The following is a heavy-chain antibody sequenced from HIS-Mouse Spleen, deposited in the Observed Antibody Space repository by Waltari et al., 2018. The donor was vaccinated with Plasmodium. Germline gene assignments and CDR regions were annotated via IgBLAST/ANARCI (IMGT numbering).Heavy chain of an antibody. CDR3: ARRGGSYYYFDY. CDR1: GGSISSSSYY. Sequence: QLQLQESGPGLVKPSETLSLTCTVSGGSISSSSYYWGWIRQPPGKGLEWIGIIYYSGSTYYNPSLKRRVTISVDTSKNQFSLKLSSVTAADTAVYYCARRGGSYYYFDYWGQGTLVTVSS. CDR2: IYYSGST. V-gene: IGHV4-39*01. D-gene: IGHD1-26*01. J-gene: IGHJ4*02.